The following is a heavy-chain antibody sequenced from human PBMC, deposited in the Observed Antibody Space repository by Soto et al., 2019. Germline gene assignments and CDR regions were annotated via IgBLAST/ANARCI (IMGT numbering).Heavy chain of an antibody. D-gene: IGHD7-27*01. CDR1: GGSISNVHYC. CDR2: IYNGGST. CDR3: TKGPSGDKVDS. J-gene: IGHJ4*02. Sequence: QVQLQESGPGLVKPSQTLSLTCTVSGGSISNVHYCWSWIRQPPYQGPEWIGHIYNGGSTYSNPSLQSRVTVSADTSKNQFSLNLSSVSAADSAVYYCTKGPSGDKVDSWGQGILVTVSS. V-gene: IGHV4-30-4*01.